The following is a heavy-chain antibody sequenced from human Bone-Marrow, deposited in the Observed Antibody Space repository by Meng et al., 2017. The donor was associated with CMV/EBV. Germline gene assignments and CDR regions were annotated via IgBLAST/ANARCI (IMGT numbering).Heavy chain of an antibody. CDR3: ARDRGGYCSSTSCYDYYYGMDV. V-gene: IGHV1-18*01. Sequence: ASVKVSCKASGYTFTSYGISWVRQAPGQGLEWMGWISAYNGNTNYAQKLQGRVTMTTDTSTSTAYMELRSLRSDDTAVYYCARDRGGYCSSTSCYDYYYGMDVWGQGNTVTVSS. J-gene: IGHJ6*02. D-gene: IGHD2-2*03. CDR1: GYTFTSYG. CDR2: ISAYNGNT.